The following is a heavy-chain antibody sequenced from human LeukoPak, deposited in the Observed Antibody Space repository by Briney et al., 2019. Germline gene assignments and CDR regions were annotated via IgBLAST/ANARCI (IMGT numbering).Heavy chain of an antibody. V-gene: IGHV6-1*01. CDR3: ARDVGTSGWYTCDY. CDR1: GDSVSSNNGA. CDR2: TYYRSKWYN. Sequence: SQTLSLTCAISGDSVSSNNGAWNWIRQSPSRGLEWLGRTYYRSKWYNDYAESMKGRTTISPDTSKNQFSLQLNSVTPEDTAVYYSARDVGTSGWYTCDYWGQGTLVTVSS. D-gene: IGHD6-19*01. J-gene: IGHJ4*02.